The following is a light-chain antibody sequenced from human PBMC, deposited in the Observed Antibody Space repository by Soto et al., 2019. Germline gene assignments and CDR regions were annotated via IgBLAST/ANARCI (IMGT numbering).Light chain of an antibody. CDR2: AAS. V-gene: IGKV1-39*01. Sequence: IQMTQSPSSLSASVGDRVTFTCRASQNIDRYLNWYQQKPGKDPXLLIYAASSLQSGVPRRFSCSCSGTDVSLIISSLHPEEVASYYCQQRFRTPITFGQGTRLEI. CDR3: QQRFRTPIT. CDR1: QNIDRY. J-gene: IGKJ5*01.